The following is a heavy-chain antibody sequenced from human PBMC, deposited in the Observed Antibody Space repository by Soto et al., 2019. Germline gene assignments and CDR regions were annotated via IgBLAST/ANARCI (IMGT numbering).Heavy chain of an antibody. CDR1: GGTFSTYA. J-gene: IGHJ4*02. Sequence: QVQLVQSGAEGKKPGSSLKVSCKASGGTFSTYAFSWVRQAPGQGFEWMGGIIPLFGTPNYAQKFQGRVTITADESTSTAHMELSSLKSEDTAVYFCARDSNTGSNSFAHWGQGTLVTVSS. V-gene: IGHV1-69*01. D-gene: IGHD1-26*01. CDR3: ARDSNTGSNSFAH. CDR2: IIPLFGTP.